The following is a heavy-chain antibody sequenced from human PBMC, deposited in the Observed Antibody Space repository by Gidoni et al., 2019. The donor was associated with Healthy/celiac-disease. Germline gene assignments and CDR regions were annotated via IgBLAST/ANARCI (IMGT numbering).Heavy chain of an antibody. V-gene: IGHV1-69*17. CDR2: IIPIFGIA. Sequence: QVQLVQSGAEVKKPGSSVKVSCKASGGTFSSYAISWVRQGPGQGLEWMGGIIPIFGIANYAQKFQGRVTITADKSTSTAYMELSSLRSEDTAVYYCARGVSSGYTTPNWFDPWGQGTLVTVSS. J-gene: IGHJ5*02. CDR1: GGTFSSYA. CDR3: ARGVSSGYTTPNWFDP. D-gene: IGHD3-22*01.